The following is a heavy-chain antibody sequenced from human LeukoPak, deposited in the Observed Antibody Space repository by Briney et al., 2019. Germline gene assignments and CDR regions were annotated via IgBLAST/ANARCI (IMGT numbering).Heavy chain of an antibody. CDR3: ARVGYSSGWYRGYQAVGY. CDR2: IWYDGSNK. Sequence: GGSLRLSCAASGFTFSSYGMHWDRQAPGKGLEWVAVIWYDGSNKYYADSVKGRFTISRDNSKNTLYLQMNSLRAEDTAVYYCARVGYSSGWYRGYQAVGYWGQGTLVTVSS. D-gene: IGHD6-19*01. V-gene: IGHV3-33*01. CDR1: GFTFSSYG. J-gene: IGHJ4*02.